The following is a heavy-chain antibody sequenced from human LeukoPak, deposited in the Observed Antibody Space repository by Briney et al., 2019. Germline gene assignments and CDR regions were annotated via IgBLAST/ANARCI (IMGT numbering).Heavy chain of an antibody. V-gene: IGHV4-34*01. Sequence: PSETLSLTCAVYGGSFSGYYWSWIRQPPGKGLEWIGEINHSGSTNYNPSLKSRVTISVDTSKNQFPLKLSSVTAADTAVYYCARGVTGYYYDSSGSAPHENWFDPWGQGTLVTVSS. J-gene: IGHJ5*02. CDR3: ARGVTGYYYDSSGSAPHENWFDP. CDR2: INHSGST. D-gene: IGHD3-22*01. CDR1: GGSFSGYY.